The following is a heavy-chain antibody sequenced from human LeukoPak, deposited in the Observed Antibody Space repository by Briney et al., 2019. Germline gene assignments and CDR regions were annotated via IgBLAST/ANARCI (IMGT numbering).Heavy chain of an antibody. CDR1: GFTFTNAW. D-gene: IGHD3-22*01. CDR3: ARVLSGSWDWFDP. CDR2: INPDGSTT. J-gene: IGHJ5*02. Sequence: GGSLRLSCAASGFTFTNAWMNWVRQAPGKGLEWVSRINPDGSTTTYADSVKGRFTISRDNAGNTVYLQMNSLRAEDTAVYYCARVLSGSWDWFDPWGQGTLVTVSS. V-gene: IGHV3-74*01.